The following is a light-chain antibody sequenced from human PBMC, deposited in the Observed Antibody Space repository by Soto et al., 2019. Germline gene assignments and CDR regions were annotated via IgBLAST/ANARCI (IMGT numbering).Light chain of an antibody. J-gene: IGKJ1*01. CDR3: QQYGTSPWT. CDR2: GAS. V-gene: IGKV3-20*01. Sequence: IVLTQSPGTLSLSPGERVTLSCRASHSVNSNYLAWYQHKPGQAPRLLIYGASSRATGIPDRFSGSGSGTDFTLTISRLGPDDFAVYYCQQYGTSPWTFGQGTKLEVK. CDR1: HSVNSNY.